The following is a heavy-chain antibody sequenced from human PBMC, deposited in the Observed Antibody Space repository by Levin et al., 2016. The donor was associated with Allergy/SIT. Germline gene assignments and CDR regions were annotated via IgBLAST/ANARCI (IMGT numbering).Heavy chain of an antibody. Sequence: SETLSLTCAVYGGSFGGYYWSWIRQPPGKGLEWIGEINHSGSTNYNPSLKSRVTISVDTSKNQFSLKLSSVTAADTAVYYCARGKRYSSGWRVNWFDPWGQGTLVTVSS. J-gene: IGHJ5*02. D-gene: IGHD6-19*01. CDR2: INHSGST. V-gene: IGHV4-34*01. CDR1: GGSFGGYY. CDR3: ARGKRYSSGWRVNWFDP.